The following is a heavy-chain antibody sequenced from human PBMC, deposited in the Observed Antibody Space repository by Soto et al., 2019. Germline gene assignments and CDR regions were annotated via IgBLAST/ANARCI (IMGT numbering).Heavy chain of an antibody. V-gene: IGHV4-38-2*01. J-gene: IGHJ4*02. CDR2: IYHSGST. D-gene: IGHD3-10*01. Sequence: PSETLSLTCAVSGFSISGGYYWGWIQQPPGKGLEWIGSIYHSGSTYYNPSLKSRVTISVDTSKNQFSLKLSSVTAADTAVYYCATSGSGSWGQGTLVTVSS. CDR1: GFSISGGYY. CDR3: ATSGSGS.